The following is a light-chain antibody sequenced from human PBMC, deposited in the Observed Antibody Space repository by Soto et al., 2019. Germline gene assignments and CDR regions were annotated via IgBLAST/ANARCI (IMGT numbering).Light chain of an antibody. V-gene: IGKV3-20*01. CDR2: GAS. CDR1: ESVSSAY. J-gene: IGKJ5*01. CDR3: QQYGSSPPSVT. Sequence: EIVLTQSPGTLSLSPGERATLSCSASESVSSAYLAWYQQKRGQAPRLLIYGASNRAAGIPDRFSGSGSGTDFTLTISRLEPEDFAVYYCQQYGSSPPSVTFGQGTRLEIK.